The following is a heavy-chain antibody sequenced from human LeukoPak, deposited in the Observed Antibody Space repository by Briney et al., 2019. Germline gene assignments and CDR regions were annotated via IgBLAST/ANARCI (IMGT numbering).Heavy chain of an antibody. V-gene: IGHV3-30*14. CDR3: ARGGDSLHY. CDR1: GFAFSSYV. J-gene: IGHJ4*02. CDR2: ISHDGSNE. Sequence: PGGSLRLSCAASGFAFSSYVMHWVRQAPGKGLEWVAVISHDGSNEYYADSVKDRFTISRDNSKNMLYLQMNSLRAEDTAVYYCARGGDSLHYWGQGTLVTVSS. D-gene: IGHD3-10*01.